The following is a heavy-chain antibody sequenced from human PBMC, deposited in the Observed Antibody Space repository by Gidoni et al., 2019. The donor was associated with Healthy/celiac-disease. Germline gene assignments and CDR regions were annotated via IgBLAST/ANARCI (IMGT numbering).Heavy chain of an antibody. D-gene: IGHD2-8*01. Sequence: QLQLQESGPGLVKPSETLSLTCTVSGGSISSSSYYWGWIRQPPGKGLEWIGSIYYSGSTYYNPSLKSRVTIPVDTSKNQFSLKLSSVTAADTAVYYCARHLVGIVLMVYATAGGMDVWGQGTTVTVSS. J-gene: IGHJ6*02. V-gene: IGHV4-39*01. CDR1: GGSISSSSYY. CDR2: IYYSGST. CDR3: ARHLVGIVLMVYATAGGMDV.